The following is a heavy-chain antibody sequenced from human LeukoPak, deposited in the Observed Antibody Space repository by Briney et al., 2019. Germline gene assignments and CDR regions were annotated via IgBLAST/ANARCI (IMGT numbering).Heavy chain of an antibody. Sequence: SETLSLTCTVSGYSISSGYYWGWIRQPPGKGLEWIGSIYHSGSTYYNPSLKSRVTISVDTSKNQFSLKLSSVTAADTAVYYCASVNSGSYLGSYYWGQGTLVTVSS. V-gene: IGHV4-38-2*02. D-gene: IGHD1-26*01. J-gene: IGHJ4*02. CDR3: ASVNSGSYLGSYY. CDR2: IYHSGST. CDR1: GYSISSGYY.